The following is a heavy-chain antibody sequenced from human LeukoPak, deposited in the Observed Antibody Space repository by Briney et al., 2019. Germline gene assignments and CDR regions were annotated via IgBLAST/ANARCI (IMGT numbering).Heavy chain of an antibody. CDR1: GYTFTSYG. J-gene: IGHJ6*02. Sequence: ASVKVSCKASGYTFTSYGISWVRQAPGQGLEWMGWISAYNGDTNYAQKLQGRVTMTTDSATSTAYMELRSLRSDDTAVFYCARANYYSGMDVWGQGTTVTVSS. V-gene: IGHV1-18*01. CDR2: ISAYNGDT. CDR3: ARANYYSGMDV.